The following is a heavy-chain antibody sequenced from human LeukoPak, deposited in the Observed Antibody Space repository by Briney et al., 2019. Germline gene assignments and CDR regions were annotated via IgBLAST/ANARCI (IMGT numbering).Heavy chain of an antibody. Sequence: PSETLSLTCTVSGGSIRSYYWSWMRQPPGKGLEGIGYIYYSGSTNYNPSLKSRVTISVDTSKNQFSLKLSSVTAADTAVDYCARVGWNYYDSSGYYFDAFDICGQGGLVTVSS. CDR2: IYYSGST. V-gene: IGHV4-59*01. CDR1: GGSIRSYY. CDR3: ARVGWNYYDSSGYYFDAFDI. D-gene: IGHD3-22*01. J-gene: IGHJ3*02.